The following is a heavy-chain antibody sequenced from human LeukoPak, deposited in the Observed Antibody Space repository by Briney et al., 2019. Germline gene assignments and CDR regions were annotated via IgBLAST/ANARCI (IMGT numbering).Heavy chain of an antibody. V-gene: IGHV4-34*01. CDR2: INHSGST. CDR3: ARGGGSLHTYYYYYMDV. Sequence: SETLSLTCAVYGGSFSGYYWSWIRQPPGKGLEWIGEINHSGSTNYNPSLKSRVTISVDTSKNQFSLKLSPVTAADTAVYYCARGGGSLHTYYYYYMDVWGKGTTVTVSS. D-gene: IGHD3-10*01. J-gene: IGHJ6*03. CDR1: GGSFSGYY.